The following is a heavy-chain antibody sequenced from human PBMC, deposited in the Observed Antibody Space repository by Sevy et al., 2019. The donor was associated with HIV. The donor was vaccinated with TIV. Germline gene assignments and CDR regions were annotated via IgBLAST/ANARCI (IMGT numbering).Heavy chain of an antibody. D-gene: IGHD3-16*02. CDR1: GYTFTSYD. CDR3: ASLPYYDYVWGSYRYYYYYGMDV. CDR2: MNPNSGNT. J-gene: IGHJ6*02. V-gene: IGHV1-8*01. Sequence: ASVKVSCKASGYTFTSYDINWLRQATGQGLEWMGWMNPNSGNTGYAQKFQGRVTMTRNTSISTAYMELSSLRSEDTAVYYCASLPYYDYVWGSYRYYYYYGMDVWGQGTTVTVSS.